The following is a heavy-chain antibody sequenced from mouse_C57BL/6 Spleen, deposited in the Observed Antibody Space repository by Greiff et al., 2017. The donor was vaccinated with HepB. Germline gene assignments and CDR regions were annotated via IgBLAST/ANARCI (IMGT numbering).Heavy chain of an antibody. CDR2: ISDGGSYT. V-gene: IGHV5-4*01. Sequence: EVQGVESGGGLVKPGGSLKLSCAASGFTFSSYAMSWVRQTPEKRLEWVATISDGGSYTYYPDNVKGRFTISRDNAKNNLYLQMSHLKSEDTAMYYCARDGTAQALAWFAYWGQGTLVTVSA. J-gene: IGHJ3*01. CDR3: ARDGTAQALAWFAY. D-gene: IGHD3-2*02. CDR1: GFTFSSYA.